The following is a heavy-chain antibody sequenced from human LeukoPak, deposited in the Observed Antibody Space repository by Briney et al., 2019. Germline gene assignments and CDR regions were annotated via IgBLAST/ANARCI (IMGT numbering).Heavy chain of an antibody. CDR2: ISYSGST. V-gene: IGHV4-59*08. CDR3: ASAATGIVGASTNGAFDI. J-gene: IGHJ3*02. Sequence: SSETLSLTRTVSGGSISSYYWSWIRQPPGKGLEWIGYISYSGSTNYNPSLKSRVTISVDTSKNQFSLKLSSVTAADTAVYYCASAATGIVGASTNGAFDIWGQGTMVTVSS. D-gene: IGHD1-26*01. CDR1: GGSISSYY.